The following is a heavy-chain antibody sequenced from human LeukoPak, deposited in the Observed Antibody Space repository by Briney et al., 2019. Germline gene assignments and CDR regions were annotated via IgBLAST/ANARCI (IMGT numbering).Heavy chain of an antibody. D-gene: IGHD6-19*01. J-gene: IGHJ5*02. V-gene: IGHV3-23*01. CDR1: GFTFSSYA. CDR3: AKDVRNTGWYKES. CDR2: LTGSGNTA. Sequence: AGSLRLSCAASGFTFSSYAMSWVRQAPGKGLEWVSGLTGSGNTAYYADSVKGRFTISRDNSKNTLYLQMSSLRVEDTAMYYCAKDVRNTGWYKESWGQGTLVTVSS.